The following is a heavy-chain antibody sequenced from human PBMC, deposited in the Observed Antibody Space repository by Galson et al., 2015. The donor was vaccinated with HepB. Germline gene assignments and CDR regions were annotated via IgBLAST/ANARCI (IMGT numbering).Heavy chain of an antibody. J-gene: IGHJ4*02. CDR1: GYTFTSYG. CDR3: ARVVGSGWDYDY. CDR2: ISAYNGNT. D-gene: IGHD6-19*01. V-gene: IGHV1-18*04. Sequence: SVKVSCKASGYTFTSYGVSWVRQAPGQGLEWMGWISAYNGNTNYAQKLQGRVTMTTDTSTSTAYMDLRSLRSDDTAVYYCARVVGSGWDYDYWGQGTLVTVSS.